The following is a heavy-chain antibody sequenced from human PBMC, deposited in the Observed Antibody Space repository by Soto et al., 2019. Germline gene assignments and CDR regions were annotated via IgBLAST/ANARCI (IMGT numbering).Heavy chain of an antibody. CDR1: GYTFTSYA. V-gene: IGHV1-3*01. CDR2: INAGNGNT. Sequence: ASVKVSCKASGYTFTSYAMHWVRQAPGQRLEWMGWINAGNGNTKYSQKFQGRVTITRDTSASTAYMELSRLRSEDTAVYDCARDRSSGWYDYWGQGTLVTVSS. CDR3: ARDRSSGWYDY. D-gene: IGHD6-19*01. J-gene: IGHJ4*02.